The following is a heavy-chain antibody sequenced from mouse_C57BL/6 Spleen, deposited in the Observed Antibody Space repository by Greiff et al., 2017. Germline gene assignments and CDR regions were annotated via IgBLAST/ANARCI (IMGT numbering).Heavy chain of an antibody. CDR2: IYPGDGDT. V-gene: IGHV1-80*01. CDR3: ARYLITTVVGDAMDY. Sequence: VKLMESGAELVKPGASVKISCKASGYAFSSYWMNWVKQRPGQGLEWIGQIYPGDGDTNYNGKFKGKATLTADKSSSTAYMQLSSLTSEDSAVYFCARYLITTVVGDAMDYWGQGTSVTVSS. CDR1: GYAFSSYW. D-gene: IGHD1-1*01. J-gene: IGHJ4*01.